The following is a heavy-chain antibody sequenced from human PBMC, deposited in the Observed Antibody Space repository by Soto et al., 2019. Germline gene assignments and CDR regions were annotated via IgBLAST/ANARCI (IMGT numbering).Heavy chain of an antibody. CDR2: IYPGDSDT. V-gene: IGHV5-51*01. D-gene: IGHD3-10*01. CDR1: GYSFTSYW. Sequence: PXESLKISFRGSGYSFTSYWIGWVRQIPGKGLEWMGIIYPGDSDTRYSPSFQGQVTISADKSISTAYLQWSSLRADDTAVYYCARDGGLAEDGMDVWGQGTTVTVSS. CDR3: ARDGGLAEDGMDV. J-gene: IGHJ6*02.